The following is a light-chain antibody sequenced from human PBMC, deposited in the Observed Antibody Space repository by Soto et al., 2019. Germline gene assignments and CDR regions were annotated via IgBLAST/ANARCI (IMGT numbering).Light chain of an antibody. V-gene: IGKV1-5*01. CDR3: QQYTSYSWT. CDR2: DAS. CDR1: QSINSW. Sequence: DIQMTQSPSTLSASVGDRVTITCRASQSINSWLAWYQQKPGKAPQILIYDASTLKSGVPSRFIASGSGTEFTLIISSLQPDDFATYYCQQYTSYSWTFGQGTKVAI. J-gene: IGKJ1*01.